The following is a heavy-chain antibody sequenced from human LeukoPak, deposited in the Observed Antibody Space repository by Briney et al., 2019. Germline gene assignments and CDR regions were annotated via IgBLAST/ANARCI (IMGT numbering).Heavy chain of an antibody. Sequence: GGSLRLSCAASEFTLSSFAMNWVRQAPGKGLEWVSGTSDSGTTTYYADSVKGRFTMSRDNFKKTLFLQMDSLRAEDTAVYYCVRDGGVSGYDLLDYWGQGTLVTVSS. CDR1: EFTLSSFA. V-gene: IGHV3-23*01. CDR2: TSDSGTTT. J-gene: IGHJ4*02. CDR3: VRDGGVSGYDLLDY. D-gene: IGHD5-12*01.